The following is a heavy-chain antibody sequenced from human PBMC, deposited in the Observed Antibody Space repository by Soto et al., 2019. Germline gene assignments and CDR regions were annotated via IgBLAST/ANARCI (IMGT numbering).Heavy chain of an antibody. CDR3: ARVTTVTRNVGGFDY. D-gene: IGHD4-17*01. J-gene: IGHJ4*02. CDR1: GGSISSYY. CDR2: IYYSGST. Sequence: SETLSLTCTVSGGSISSYYWSWIRQPPGKGLEWIGYIYYSGSTNYNPSLKSRVTISVDTSKNQFSLKLSSVTAADTAVYYCARVTTVTRNVGGFDYWGQGTLVTVSS. V-gene: IGHV4-59*01.